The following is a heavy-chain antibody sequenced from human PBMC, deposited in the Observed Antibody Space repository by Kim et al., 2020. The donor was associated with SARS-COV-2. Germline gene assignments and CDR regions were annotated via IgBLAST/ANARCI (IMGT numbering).Heavy chain of an antibody. CDR2: T. D-gene: IGHD6-19*01. V-gene: IGHV1-46*01. CDR3: ARSSEWLAPDY. Sequence: TSYAQKFQGRVTMTRDTSTSTVYMELSSLRSEDTAVYYCARSSEWLAPDYWGQGTLVTVSS. J-gene: IGHJ4*02.